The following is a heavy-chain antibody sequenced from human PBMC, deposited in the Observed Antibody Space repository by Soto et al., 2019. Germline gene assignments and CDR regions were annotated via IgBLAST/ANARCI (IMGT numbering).Heavy chain of an antibody. Sequence: QVQLVESGGGVVQPGRSLRLSCAASGFTFSSYGMHWVRQAPGKGLEWVAVISYDGSNKYYADSVKGRFTISRDNSXNXLXRQMNSLRAEDTAVYYCAKDLSFEWFGAVYYYGMDVWGQGTTVTVSS. D-gene: IGHD3-10*01. CDR2: ISYDGSNK. CDR1: GFTFSSYG. V-gene: IGHV3-30*18. J-gene: IGHJ6*02. CDR3: AKDLSFEWFGAVYYYGMDV.